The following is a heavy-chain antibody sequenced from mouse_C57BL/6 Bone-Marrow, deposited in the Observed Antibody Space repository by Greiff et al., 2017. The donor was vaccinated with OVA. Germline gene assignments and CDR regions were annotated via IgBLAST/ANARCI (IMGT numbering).Heavy chain of an antibody. Sequence: EVQLHQSGPELVKPGASVKISCKASGYTFTDYYMNWVKQSHGKSLEWIGDINPNNGGTSYNQKFKGKATLTADKSSSTAYMDLRSLTSEDSAVYYCARSEYDGSSYWYFDVWGTGTTVTVSS. CDR3: ARSEYDGSSYWYFDV. V-gene: IGHV1-26*01. J-gene: IGHJ1*03. CDR1: GYTFTDYY. CDR2: INPNNGGT. D-gene: IGHD1-1*01.